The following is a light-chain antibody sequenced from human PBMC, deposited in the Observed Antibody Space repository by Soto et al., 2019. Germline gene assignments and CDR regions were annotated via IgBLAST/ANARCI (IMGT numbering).Light chain of an antibody. J-gene: IGKJ4*01. CDR2: DSS. V-gene: IGKV3-11*01. CDR3: QQRSNWPPLT. CDR1: QSIGTY. Sequence: EIVLTQSPATVSLSPGERATLSCRASQSIGTYLAWYQQKPGQAPRLLIYDSSNRATGVPARFSGSGSGTDLTLTINSLEPEDFAIYYCQQRSNWPPLTFGGGTRVDI.